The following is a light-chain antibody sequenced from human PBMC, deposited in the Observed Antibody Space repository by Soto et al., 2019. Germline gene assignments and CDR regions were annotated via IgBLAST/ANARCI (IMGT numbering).Light chain of an antibody. Sequence: EIVLTQSPATLSLSPGERATLSCRASPSVTNYLAWYQQKPGQAPRFLIYGASTRATGIPARFSGSGSGTEFTLTISSLQSEDFAVYYCQQYNNWPPWTFGQGTKVDNK. CDR2: GAS. V-gene: IGKV3-15*01. J-gene: IGKJ1*01. CDR3: QQYNNWPPWT. CDR1: PSVTNY.